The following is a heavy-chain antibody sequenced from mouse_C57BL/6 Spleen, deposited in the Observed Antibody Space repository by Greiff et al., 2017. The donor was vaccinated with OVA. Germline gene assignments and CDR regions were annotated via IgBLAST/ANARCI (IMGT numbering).Heavy chain of an antibody. Sequence: QVQLQQSGAELVRPGASVTLSCKASGYTFTDYEMHWVKQTPVHGLEWIGAIDPETGGTAYNQKFKGKAILTADKSSSTAYMELRSLTAEDSAVYYYTGRIGTTVVATDYFDYWGQGTTLTVSS. D-gene: IGHD1-1*01. CDR2: IDPETGGT. J-gene: IGHJ2*01. CDR1: GYTFTDYE. V-gene: IGHV1-15*01. CDR3: TGRIGTTVVATDYFDY.